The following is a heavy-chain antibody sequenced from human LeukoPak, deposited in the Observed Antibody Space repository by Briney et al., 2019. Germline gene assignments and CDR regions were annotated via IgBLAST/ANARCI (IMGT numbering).Heavy chain of an antibody. CDR1: GGTFSSYA. D-gene: IGHD3-10*01. J-gene: IGHJ6*02. V-gene: IGHV1-69*13. Sequence: SVTVSCTASGGTFSSYAISWVRQAPGQGLEWMGGIIPIFGTANYAQKFQGRVTITADESTSTAYMELSSLRSEDTAVYYCARDAMYYGSGSYWYYYYYGMDVWGQGTTVTVSS. CDR3: ARDAMYYGSGSYWYYYYYGMDV. CDR2: IIPIFGTA.